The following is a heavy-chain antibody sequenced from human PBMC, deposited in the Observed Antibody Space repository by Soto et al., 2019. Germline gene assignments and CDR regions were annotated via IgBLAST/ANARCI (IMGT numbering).Heavy chain of an antibody. CDR2: MYHSGST. Sequence: SETLSLTCAVSGGSISSGGYSWSWIRQPPGKGLEWIGYMYHSGSTYYNPSLKSRVTISVDTSKNQFSLKLSSVTAADTAVYYCARGGIAAAAPPDYWGQGTLVTVSS. J-gene: IGHJ4*02. CDR3: ARGGIAAAAPPDY. CDR1: GGSISSGGYS. V-gene: IGHV4-30-2*05. D-gene: IGHD6-13*01.